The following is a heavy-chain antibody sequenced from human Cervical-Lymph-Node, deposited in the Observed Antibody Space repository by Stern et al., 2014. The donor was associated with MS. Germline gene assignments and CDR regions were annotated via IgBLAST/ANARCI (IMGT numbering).Heavy chain of an antibody. J-gene: IGHJ4*02. Sequence: QVQLQESGPGLVKPSKTLSLTCTVSGASISSYYWNWIRQPPGKGLEWIGYIYYTGTTNYNPSLKGRVAISLDTSKNQFSLILRSVSAADTAVYYCARKSLSMDHYFDSWGQGTLVTVSS. CDR1: GASISSYY. CDR3: ARKSLSMDHYFDS. CDR2: IYYTGTT. D-gene: IGHD2-2*03. V-gene: IGHV4-59*01.